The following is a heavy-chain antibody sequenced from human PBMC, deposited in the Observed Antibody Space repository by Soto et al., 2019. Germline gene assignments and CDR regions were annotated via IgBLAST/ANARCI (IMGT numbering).Heavy chain of an antibody. CDR2: IYYSGST. J-gene: IGHJ5*02. Sequence: SETLSLTCTVSGGSISSSSYYWGWIRQPPGKGLEWIGSIYYSGSTYYNPSLKSRVTISVDTSKNQFSLKLSSVTAADTAVYYCARLGPLGWFDPWDQGTLVTVSS. CDR1: GGSISSSSYY. V-gene: IGHV4-39*01. CDR3: ARLGPLGWFDP. D-gene: IGHD3-16*01.